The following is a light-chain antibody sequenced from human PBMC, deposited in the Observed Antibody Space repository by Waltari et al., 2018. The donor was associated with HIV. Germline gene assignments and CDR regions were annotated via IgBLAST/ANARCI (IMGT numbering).Light chain of an antibody. CDR3: CSYAGSSTHVV. CDR1: SSVVGSYNL. V-gene: IGLV2-23*02. J-gene: IGLJ2*01. Sequence: QSALTQPASVSGSPGQSITISCTGTSSVVGSYNLVSWYQQHPGKAPKVMIYEVSKRPSGVSKRFSGSKSGNTASLTISGLQAEDEADYYCCSYAGSSTHVVFGGGTKLTVL. CDR2: EVS.